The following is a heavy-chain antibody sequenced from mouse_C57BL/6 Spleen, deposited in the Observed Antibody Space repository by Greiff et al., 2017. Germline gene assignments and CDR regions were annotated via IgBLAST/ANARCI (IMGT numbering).Heavy chain of an antibody. CDR2: IRLKSDKYAT. Sequence: EVKLVESGGGLVQPGGSMKLSCVASGFTFSNYWMNWVRQSLEKGLEWVAQIRLKSDKYATNYAGSVKGGLTISRDDSKSSVYLQMNNLRAEDTRIYYCTGLDAMDYWGQGTSVTVSS. CDR1: GFTFSNYW. D-gene: IGHD2-10*02. V-gene: IGHV6-3*01. J-gene: IGHJ4*01. CDR3: TGLDAMDY.